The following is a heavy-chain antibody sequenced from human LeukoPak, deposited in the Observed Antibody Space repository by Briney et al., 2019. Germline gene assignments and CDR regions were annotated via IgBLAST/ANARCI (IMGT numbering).Heavy chain of an antibody. CDR1: GGSISSSNW. J-gene: IGHJ3*02. CDR2: IYHSGSS. CDR3: ARRRGVIAAAGTSAAFDI. V-gene: IGHV4-4*02. D-gene: IGHD6-13*01. Sequence: SETLSLTCAVSGGSISSSNWWSWVRQPPGKGLEWIGEIYHSGSSNYNPSLKSRVTISVDKSKNQFSLKLSSVTSPDTAGYYCARRRGVIAAAGTSAAFDIWGQGTMVTVSS.